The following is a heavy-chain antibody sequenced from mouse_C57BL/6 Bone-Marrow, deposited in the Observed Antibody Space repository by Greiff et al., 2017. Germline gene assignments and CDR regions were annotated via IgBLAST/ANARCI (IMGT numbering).Heavy chain of an antibody. D-gene: IGHD1-1*01. Sequence: VQLQQSGAELVKPGASVKLSCKASGYTFTSYWMHWVKQRPGQGLEWIGMIHPNSGSTNYNEKFKSKATLTVDKSSSTAYMQLSSLTSEDSAVYYCARGPFITTVEGDYWGQGTTLTVSS. CDR3: ARGPFITTVEGDY. CDR1: GYTFTSYW. CDR2: IHPNSGST. V-gene: IGHV1-64*01. J-gene: IGHJ2*01.